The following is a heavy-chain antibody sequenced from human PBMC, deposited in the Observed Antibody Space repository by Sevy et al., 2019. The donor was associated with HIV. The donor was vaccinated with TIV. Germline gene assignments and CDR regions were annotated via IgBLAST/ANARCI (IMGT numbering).Heavy chain of an antibody. D-gene: IGHD3-10*01. CDR3: ARDQFSRGWFGELPSPLFDY. Sequence: GGSLRHSCAASGFTFSSYAMHWVRQAPGKGLEWVAVISYDGSNKYYADSVKGRFTISRDNSKNTLYLQMNSLRAEDTAVYYCARDQFSRGWFGELPSPLFDYWGQGTLVTVSS. CDR2: ISYDGSNK. J-gene: IGHJ4*02. CDR1: GFTFSSYA. V-gene: IGHV3-30-3*01.